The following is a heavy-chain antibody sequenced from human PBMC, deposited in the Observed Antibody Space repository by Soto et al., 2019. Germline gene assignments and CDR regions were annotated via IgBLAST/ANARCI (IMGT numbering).Heavy chain of an antibody. Sequence: PGGSLRLSCKGSGFTFGDYAISWVRQAPGKGLEWVGFIKSEAYGGTTEYAASVKRRLGISRDDSKSIAYLQMNSLRIEDTAVYYCTRARYRTSSSYYYGLDVWGQGTTVTV. CDR2: IKSEAYGGTT. CDR3: TRARYRTSSSYYYGLDV. D-gene: IGHD6-6*01. V-gene: IGHV3-49*04. J-gene: IGHJ6*02. CDR1: GFTFGDYA.